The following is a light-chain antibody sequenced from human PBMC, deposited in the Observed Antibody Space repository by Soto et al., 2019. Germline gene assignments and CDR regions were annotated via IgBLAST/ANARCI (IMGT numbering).Light chain of an antibody. CDR1: QSISEY. CDR2: AAS. Sequence: DIPMTQSPSSLSASVGDTVTFTCRASQSISEYLNWYQQKPGKAPRLLIYAASNLDHGVPSRFSGSGSGTTFTLTIRSLQPADFATYYCQQRYSLPRTFGQGTKVE. CDR3: QQRYSLPRT. J-gene: IGKJ1*01. V-gene: IGKV1-39*01.